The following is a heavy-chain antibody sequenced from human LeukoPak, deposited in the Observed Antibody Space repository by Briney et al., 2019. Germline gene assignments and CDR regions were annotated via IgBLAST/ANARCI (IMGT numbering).Heavy chain of an antibody. CDR3: AKSGLRFGELLAPPSYYMDV. CDR1: GFTFSSYG. Sequence: GTLRLSCAASGFTFSSYGMSWVRQAPGKGLEWVSAISGSGGSTYYADSVKGRFTISRDNSKNTLYLQMNSLRAEDTAVYYCAKSGLRFGELLAPPSYYMDVRGKGTTVTISS. J-gene: IGHJ6*03. D-gene: IGHD3-10*01. CDR2: ISGSGGST. V-gene: IGHV3-23*01.